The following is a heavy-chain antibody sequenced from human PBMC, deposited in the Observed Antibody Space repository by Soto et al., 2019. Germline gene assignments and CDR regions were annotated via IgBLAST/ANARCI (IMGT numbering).Heavy chain of an antibody. CDR2: IWYDGSNK. D-gene: IGHD2-21*02. Sequence: QVQLVESGGGVVQPGRSLRLSCAASGFTFSSFAMHWVRQAPGKGPEWVAVIWYDGSNKYYVDSVKGRFTISRDNSKNTLYLQMNSPSAEYTAMFYCARGSGTFRGDCPRAFVIWGQGTMVTVSS. J-gene: IGHJ3*02. V-gene: IGHV3-33*01. CDR3: ARGSGTFRGDCPRAFVI. CDR1: GFTFSSFA.